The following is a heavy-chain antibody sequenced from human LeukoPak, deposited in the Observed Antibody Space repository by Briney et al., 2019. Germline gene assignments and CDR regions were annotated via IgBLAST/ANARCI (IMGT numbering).Heavy chain of an antibody. CDR2: IYYSGST. D-gene: IGHD2-15*01. CDR3: VRHLSAGRPAFDI. J-gene: IGHJ3*02. CDR1: GGSINSYY. Sequence: SETLSLTCTVSGGSINSYYWSWIRQPPGKGLEWIGYIYYSGSTNYNPSLKSRVTISVDTSNNKFSLKLTSLTDADTAVYYCVRHLSAGRPAFDIWGQGTMVTVSS. V-gene: IGHV4-59*08.